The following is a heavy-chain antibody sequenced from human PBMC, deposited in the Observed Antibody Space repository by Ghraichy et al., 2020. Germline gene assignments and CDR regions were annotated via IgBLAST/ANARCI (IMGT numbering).Heavy chain of an antibody. J-gene: IGHJ4*02. CDR3: ARGPFNHDTYNRNYYYPYLDY. V-gene: IGHV4-34*01. CDR2: SNHGGST. Sequence: SETLSLTCAVDGGSFSTYYWSWIRQTPGKGLEWISESNHGGSTPYHPSLKTRVTISIDASKNHYSLNLTSLTAADTAVYYCARGPFNHDTYNRNYYYPYLDYWGQGILVTVSS. D-gene: IGHD3-22*01. CDR1: GGSFSTYY.